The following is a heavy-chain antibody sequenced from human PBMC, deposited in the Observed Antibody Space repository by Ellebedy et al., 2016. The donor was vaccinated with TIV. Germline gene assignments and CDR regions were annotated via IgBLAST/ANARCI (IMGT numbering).Heavy chain of an antibody. Sequence: GESLKISXAASGFTFSSYGMHWVRQAPGKGLEWVAVIWYDGSNKYYADSVKGRFTISRDNSKNTLYLQMNSLRAEDTAVYYCARDQDYYGSGSYYGFDYWGQGTLVTVSS. CDR1: GFTFSSYG. CDR3: ARDQDYYGSGSYYGFDY. D-gene: IGHD3-10*01. V-gene: IGHV3-33*01. CDR2: IWYDGSNK. J-gene: IGHJ4*02.